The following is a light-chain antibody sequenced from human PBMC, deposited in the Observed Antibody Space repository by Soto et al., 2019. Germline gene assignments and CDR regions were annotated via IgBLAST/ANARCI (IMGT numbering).Light chain of an antibody. J-gene: IGKJ1*01. Sequence: DIQMTQSPSTLSASVGDRVTITCRASQSISSWLAWYQQKPGKAPKLLIYDASSLQSGVPSRFSGSGSGTDFTLTINSLQPEDFATYSCQQSYNSPQTFGQGTKVDIK. V-gene: IGKV1-39*01. CDR1: QSISSW. CDR3: QQSYNSPQT. CDR2: DAS.